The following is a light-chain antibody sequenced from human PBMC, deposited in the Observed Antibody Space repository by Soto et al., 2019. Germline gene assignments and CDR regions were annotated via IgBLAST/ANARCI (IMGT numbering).Light chain of an antibody. CDR3: SSYTSSSTDV. Sequence: QSALTQPASVSGSPGQSITISCTGTSSDVGGYNYVSWYQQHPGRAPKLMIYDVSIRPSGVSNRFSGSKSGNTASLTISGLQAEDEADYYCSSYTSSSTDVFGTGTQLTV. V-gene: IGLV2-14*01. CDR2: DVS. J-gene: IGLJ1*01. CDR1: SSDVGGYNY.